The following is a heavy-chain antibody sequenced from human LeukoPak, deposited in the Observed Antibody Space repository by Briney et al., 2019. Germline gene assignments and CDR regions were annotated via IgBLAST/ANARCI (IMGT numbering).Heavy chain of an antibody. J-gene: IGHJ4*02. D-gene: IGHD3-16*01. CDR2: VHSSGDI. Sequence: SETLSLTCSVSGVSITSGSYYWGWIRQSAGKGLEWIGRVHSSGDIYHNAAFRSRAAVSGDASKNQFSLQLNSLTAADPAVYYCARGASPKDAVFFDYWGQGALITVSS. CDR1: GVSITSGSYY. V-gene: IGHV4-61*02. CDR3: ARGASPKDAVFFDY.